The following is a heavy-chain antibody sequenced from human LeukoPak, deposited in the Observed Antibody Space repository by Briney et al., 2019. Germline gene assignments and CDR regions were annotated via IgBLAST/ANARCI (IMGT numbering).Heavy chain of an antibody. D-gene: IGHD3-22*01. CDR3: AGGGYYYDSSGYYHFDY. V-gene: IGHV1-69*13. J-gene: IGHJ4*02. CDR2: IIPIFGTA. CDR1: GGTFSSYA. Sequence: SVKVSCKASGGTFSSYAISWVRQAPGQGLEWMEGIIPIFGTANYAQKFQGRVTITADESTSTAYMELSSLRSEDTAVYYCAGGGYYYDSSGYYHFDYWGQGTLVTVSS.